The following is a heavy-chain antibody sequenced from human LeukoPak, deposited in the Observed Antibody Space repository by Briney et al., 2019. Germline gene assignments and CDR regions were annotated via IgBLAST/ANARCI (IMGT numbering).Heavy chain of an antibody. Sequence: GASVKVSGKASGYSFITHYLHWVRQAPGQGLEWMGWINPNNGGSNYAQKFEGRVTMTSDTSFSTAYMQLSSLRSDDTAVYFCARDWGIGIDHRKYFDSWGQGTLVTVSS. J-gene: IGHJ4*02. D-gene: IGHD3-16*01. CDR2: INPNNGGS. CDR1: GYSFITHY. CDR3: ARDWGIGIDHRKYFDS. V-gene: IGHV1-2*02.